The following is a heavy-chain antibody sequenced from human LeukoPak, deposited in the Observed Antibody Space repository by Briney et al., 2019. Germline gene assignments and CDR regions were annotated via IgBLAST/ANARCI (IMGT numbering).Heavy chain of an antibody. J-gene: IGHJ4*02. V-gene: IGHV3-23*01. CDR2: ISGSGGST. Sequence: GGSLGLSCPASGFTFSSYAMSWVRQAPGKGLEWVSAISGSGGSTYYADSVKGRFTISRDNSKNTLYLQMNSMRAEDTAVYYCAKCAGGDYGDYVSDYWGQGTLVTVSS. CDR1: GFTFSSYA. CDR3: AKCAGGDYGDYVSDY. D-gene: IGHD4-17*01.